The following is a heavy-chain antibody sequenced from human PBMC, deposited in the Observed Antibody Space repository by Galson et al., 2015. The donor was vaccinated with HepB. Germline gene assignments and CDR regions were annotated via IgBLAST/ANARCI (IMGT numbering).Heavy chain of an antibody. CDR2: TDDSGGS. CDR1: GYSISSGYY. Sequence: ETLSLTCVVSGYSISSGYYWGWIRQPPGKGPEWIGNTDDSGGSYYNPSLNRRVTISVDTSKNQFSLNLRSVTAANTAVYYCARVIDGIFDVWGRGSLVTVSS. V-gene: IGHV4-38-2*01. J-gene: IGHJ2*01. CDR3: ARVIDGIFDV.